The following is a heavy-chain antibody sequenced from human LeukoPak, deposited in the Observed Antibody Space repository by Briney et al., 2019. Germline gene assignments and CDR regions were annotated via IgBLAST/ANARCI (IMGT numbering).Heavy chain of an antibody. J-gene: IGHJ4*02. Sequence: GGSLRLSCAASGFTFSSYAMSWVRQAPGKGLEWVSAISGSGGSTYYADSVKGRFTIPRDNSKNTLYLQMNSLRAEDTAVYYCAKGTISMVRGVIDYWGQGTLVTVSS. CDR2: ISGSGGST. D-gene: IGHD3-10*01. CDR3: AKGTISMVRGVIDY. V-gene: IGHV3-23*01. CDR1: GFTFSSYA.